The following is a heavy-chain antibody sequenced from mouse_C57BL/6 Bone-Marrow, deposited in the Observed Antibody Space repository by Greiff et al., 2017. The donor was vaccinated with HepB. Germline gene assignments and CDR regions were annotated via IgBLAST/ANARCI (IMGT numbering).Heavy chain of an antibody. V-gene: IGHV5-4*01. CDR3: ARDRAGNYYFDY. CDR1: GFTFSSYA. J-gene: IGHJ2*01. Sequence: EVQGVESGGGLVKPGGSLKLSCAASGFTFSSYAMSWVRQTPEKRLEWVATISDGGSYTYYPDNVKGRFTISRDNAKNNLYLQMSHLKSEDTAMYYCARDRAGNYYFDYWGQGTTLTVSS. D-gene: IGHD2-1*01. CDR2: ISDGGSYT.